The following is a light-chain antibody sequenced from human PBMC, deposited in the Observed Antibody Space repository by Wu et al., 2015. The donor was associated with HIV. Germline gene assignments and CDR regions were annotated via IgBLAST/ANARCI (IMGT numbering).Light chain of an antibody. CDR1: QTVADL. V-gene: IGKV1-5*03. CDR3: LQHMSYST. Sequence: DIQMTQSPLTLSASVGDRVTITCRASQTVADLLAWYQQKPGKAPKLLIKRASTLESGVPSRFTGSGSGTEFTLTISSLQPDDSAIYYCLQHMSYSTFGQGTKVEIK. CDR2: RAS. J-gene: IGKJ1*01.